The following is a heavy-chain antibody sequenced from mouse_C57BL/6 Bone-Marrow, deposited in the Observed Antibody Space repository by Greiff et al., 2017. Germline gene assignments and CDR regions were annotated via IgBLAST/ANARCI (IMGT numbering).Heavy chain of an antibody. CDR2: IRLKSDNYAT. CDR1: GFTFSNYW. D-gene: IGHD1-1*01. CDR3: TVYYYGSSSFAY. V-gene: IGHV6-3*01. J-gene: IGHJ3*01. Sequence: EVKVEESGGGLVQPGGSMKLSCVASGFTFSNYWMNWVRQSPEKGLEWVAQIRLKSDNYATHYAESVKGRFTISRDDSKSSVYLQMNNLRAEDTGMYYCTVYYYGSSSFAYWGQGTLVTVSA.